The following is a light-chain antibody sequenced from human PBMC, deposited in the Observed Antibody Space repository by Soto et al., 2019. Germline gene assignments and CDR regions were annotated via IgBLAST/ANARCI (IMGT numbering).Light chain of an antibody. Sequence: DIQMTQSPSSLSASVGDRVTITCRASQTISTYLNWYQQKPGKAPQLLIYAASNLQSGVPARFSGSGSGTALTLTISSLQRGDFATYFCEQYHSTTPPITFGEGTRLELK. J-gene: IGKJ5*01. CDR1: QTISTY. CDR3: EQYHSTTPPIT. CDR2: AAS. V-gene: IGKV1-39*01.